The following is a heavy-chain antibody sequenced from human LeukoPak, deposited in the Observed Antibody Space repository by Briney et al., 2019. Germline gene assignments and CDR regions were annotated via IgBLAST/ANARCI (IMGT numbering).Heavy chain of an antibody. D-gene: IGHD6-19*01. CDR1: GGSFSGYY. J-gene: IGHJ5*02. Sequence: SETLSLTCAVYGGSFSGYYWSWIRQPPGKGLEWIGEFNHSGSTNYNPSLKSRVTISVDTSKNQFSLKLSSVTAADTAVYYCARRLSVRNSIGWIVSRMGLCKGGWFDPWGQGTLVTVSS. CDR3: ARRLSVRNSIGWIVSRMGLCKGGWFDP. CDR2: FNHSGST. V-gene: IGHV4-34*01.